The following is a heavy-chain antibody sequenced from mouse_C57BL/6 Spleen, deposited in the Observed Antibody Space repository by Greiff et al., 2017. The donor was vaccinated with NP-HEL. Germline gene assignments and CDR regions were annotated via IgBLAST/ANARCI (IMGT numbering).Heavy chain of an antibody. Sequence: QVQLQQPGAELVKPGASVKMSCKASGYTFTSYWITWVKQRPGQGLEWIGDIYPGSGSTNYNEKFKSKATLTVDTSSSTAYMQLSSLTSEDSAVYYCARRGYDYHAMDYWGQGTSVTVSS. D-gene: IGHD2-2*01. CDR2: IYPGSGST. CDR1: GYTFTSYW. CDR3: ARRGYDYHAMDY. V-gene: IGHV1-55*01. J-gene: IGHJ4*01.